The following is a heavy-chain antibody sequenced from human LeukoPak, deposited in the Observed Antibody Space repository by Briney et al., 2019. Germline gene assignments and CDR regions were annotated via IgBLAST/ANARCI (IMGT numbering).Heavy chain of an antibody. CDR2: IRSKAYDGTT. D-gene: IGHD3-9*01. CDR1: GFTFGDYA. J-gene: IGHJ4*02. CDR3: TREPLRYFDWTAYFDY. Sequence: GGSLRLSCTASGFTFGDYAMSWVRQAPGKGLEWVGFIRSKAYDGTTEYAASVKGRFTISRDDSKSIAYLQMNSLKTEDTAVYYCTREPLRYFDWTAYFDYWGQGTLVTVSS. V-gene: IGHV3-49*04.